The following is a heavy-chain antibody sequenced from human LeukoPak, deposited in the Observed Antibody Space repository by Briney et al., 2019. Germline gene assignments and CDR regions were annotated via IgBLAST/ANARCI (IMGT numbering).Heavy chain of an antibody. D-gene: IGHD2-2*01. CDR2: IIPIFGTA. CDR3: ARDNAIPAYFGMAV. CDR1: GRAFSRYT. J-gene: IGHJ6*02. Sequence: SVKVSCKASGRAFSRYTISWVRQAPGSGLEWLGGIIPIFGTANYAQKFQGRVTVTADESTSTAYMELSSLRSEDTAVYYCARDNAIPAYFGMAVWGQGTTVTVSS. V-gene: IGHV1-69*01.